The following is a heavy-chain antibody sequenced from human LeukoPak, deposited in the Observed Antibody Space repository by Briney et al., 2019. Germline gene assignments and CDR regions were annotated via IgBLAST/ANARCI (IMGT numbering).Heavy chain of an antibody. D-gene: IGHD5-18*01. CDR3: ARDGPGYSFDY. Sequence: GGSLRLSCAASGFTFRDAWMNWVRQAPGKGLEWVSCISTSGNTIYYADSLKGRFTVSRDNARNSLYLQVNSLRAEDTAVYYCARDGPGYSFDYWGQGTLVTVSS. CDR2: ISTSGNTI. V-gene: IGHV3-11*04. J-gene: IGHJ4*02. CDR1: GFTFRDAW.